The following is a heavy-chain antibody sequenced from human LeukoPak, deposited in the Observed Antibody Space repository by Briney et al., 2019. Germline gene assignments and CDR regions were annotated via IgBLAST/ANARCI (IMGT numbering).Heavy chain of an antibody. CDR3: ARDSQWDIVVVPAAMAWDPFDY. J-gene: IGHJ4*02. V-gene: IGHV1-18*01. Sequence: WASVKVSCKASGYTFTSYGISWVRQAPGQGLEWMGWISAYNGNTNYAQKLQGRVTITTDTSTSTAYMELRSLRSDDTAVYYCARDSQWDIVVVPAAMAWDPFDYWGQGTLVTVSS. CDR2: ISAYNGNT. D-gene: IGHD2-2*01. CDR1: GYTFTSYG.